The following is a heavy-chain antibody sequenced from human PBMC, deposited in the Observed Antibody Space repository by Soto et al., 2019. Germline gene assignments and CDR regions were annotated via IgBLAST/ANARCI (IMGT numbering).Heavy chain of an antibody. CDR2: IYPGDSDT. V-gene: IGHV5-51*01. CDR3: ARPTPSSEWLPDDY. J-gene: IGHJ4*02. CDR1: GYSFTSYW. D-gene: IGHD3-3*01. Sequence: GASLTISCKGSGYSFTSYWIGWVRQMHGKGLEWMGIIYPGDSDTRYSPSFQGQVTISADKSISTAYLQWSSLKASDTAMYYCARPTPSSEWLPDDYWGQGTLVTVSS.